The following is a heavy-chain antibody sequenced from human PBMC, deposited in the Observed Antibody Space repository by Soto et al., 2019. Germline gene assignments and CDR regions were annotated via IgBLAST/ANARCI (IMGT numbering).Heavy chain of an antibody. CDR1: GFTFTSYG. D-gene: IGHD4-4*01. Sequence: PGGSLRLSCAASGFTFTSYGMHWVRQAPGKGLEWVAFISYDGSNKYYVDSVKGRFTISRDISKNTLYLQMNSLRPEDTAVYYCAKDLGYRVGNYYFGMDVWGQGTTVTVPS. J-gene: IGHJ6*02. V-gene: IGHV3-30*18. CDR2: ISYDGSNK. CDR3: AKDLGYRVGNYYFGMDV.